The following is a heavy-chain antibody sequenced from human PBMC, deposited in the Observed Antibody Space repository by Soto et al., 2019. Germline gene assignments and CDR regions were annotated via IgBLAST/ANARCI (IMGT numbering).Heavy chain of an antibody. CDR2: IYWDDDK. V-gene: IGHV2-5*02. D-gene: IGHD3-10*01. J-gene: IGHJ6*02. CDR3: AHLPYYYGLGFSEGRMDV. CDR1: GFSLSTSGVG. Sequence: SGPTLVNPTQTLTLTCTFSGFSLSTSGVGVGWIRQPPGKALEWLALIYWDDDKRYSPSLKSRLTITKDTSKNQVVLTMTNMDPVDTATYYCAHLPYYYGLGFSEGRMDVWGQGTTVTVSS.